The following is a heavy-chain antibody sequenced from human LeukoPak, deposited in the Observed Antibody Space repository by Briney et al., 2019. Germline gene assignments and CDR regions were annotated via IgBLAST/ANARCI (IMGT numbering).Heavy chain of an antibody. D-gene: IGHD4-23*01. Sequence: GGSLRLSCAASGFTFNNFALSWVRQAPEKGLEWVATIIGRGGSPSHAASVKGRFTISRDNSNNTLYLHMSSLRADDTAVYYCAKHPGPYGGNPFNSWGLGMLVTVSS. CDR3: AKHPGPYGGNPFNS. J-gene: IGHJ4*02. CDR1: GFTFNNFA. V-gene: IGHV3-23*01. CDR2: IIGRGGSP.